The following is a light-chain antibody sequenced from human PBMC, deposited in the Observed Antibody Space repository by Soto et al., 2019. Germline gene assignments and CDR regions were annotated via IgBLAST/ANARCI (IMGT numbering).Light chain of an antibody. CDR1: QSVSYSANNKNY. J-gene: IGKJ4*01. CDR3: QQQYNNLLT. V-gene: IGKV4-1*01. Sequence: DIVMTQSPDALAVSLGERATIHCKSIQSVSYSANNKNYLAWYQXKLGQPPKXXIYWASTRESGVPDRFSGSGSGTDLTLTISRLKAEDVEVDLCQQQYNNLLTFGGGTKVDI. CDR2: WAS.